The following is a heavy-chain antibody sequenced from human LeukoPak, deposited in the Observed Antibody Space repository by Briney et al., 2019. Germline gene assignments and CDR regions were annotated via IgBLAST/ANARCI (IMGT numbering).Heavy chain of an antibody. D-gene: IGHD2-15*01. V-gene: IGHV3-11*05. CDR3: ARDLGYCSGGSCYEFDY. Sequence: GGSLRLSCAASGFTFSDYYMGWIRQAPGKGLECVSYISSGSRYTDYADSVRGRFTISRDNAKNSLYLQMNSLRAEDTAVYYCARDLGYCSGGSCYEFDYWGQGTLVTVSS. CDR2: ISSGSRYT. J-gene: IGHJ4*02. CDR1: GFTFSDYY.